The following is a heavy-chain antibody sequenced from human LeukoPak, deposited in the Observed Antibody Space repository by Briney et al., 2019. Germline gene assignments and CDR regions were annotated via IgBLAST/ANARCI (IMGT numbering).Heavy chain of an antibody. Sequence: PGGTLRLSCAASGFTFSSYGMSWVRQAPGKGLEWVSAISGSGGSTYYADSVKGRFTISRDNSKNTLYLQMNSLRAEDTAVYYCAKDDYYGSGSSDYWGQGTLVTVSS. J-gene: IGHJ4*02. CDR3: AKDDYYGSGSSDY. CDR2: ISGSGGST. D-gene: IGHD3-10*01. V-gene: IGHV3-23*01. CDR1: GFTFSSYG.